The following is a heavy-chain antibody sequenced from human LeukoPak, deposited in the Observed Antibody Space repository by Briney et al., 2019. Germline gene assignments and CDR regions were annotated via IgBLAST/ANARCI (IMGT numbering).Heavy chain of an antibody. V-gene: IGHV3-48*04. J-gene: IGHJ6*02. CDR1: GFTFSSYD. Sequence: GGSLRLSCAASGFTFSSYDMNWVRQAPGKGLEWVSYISSISSTIYYVDSVKGRFTISRDNAENSLYLQMSSLRAEDTAVYYCARDRYYASGRPKGLDVWGQGTTVTVSS. CDR2: ISSISSTI. CDR3: ARDRYYASGRPKGLDV. D-gene: IGHD3-10*01.